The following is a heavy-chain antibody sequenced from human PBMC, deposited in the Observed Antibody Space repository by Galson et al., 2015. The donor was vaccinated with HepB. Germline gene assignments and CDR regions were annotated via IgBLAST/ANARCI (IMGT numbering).Heavy chain of an antibody. CDR2: ISYDGSNT. CDR1: GFTFSSHG. J-gene: IGHJ6*02. CDR3: AKDLARVDAYSPGPYYYYGMDV. V-gene: IGHV3-30*18. D-gene: IGHD5-24*01. Sequence: SLRLSCAASGFTFSSHGMHWVRQAPGKGLEWVAVISYDGSNTYYADSVKGRFTISRDNSKNTLSLQMNSLRTEDTALYYCAKDLARVDAYSPGPYYYYGMDVWGQGTTVTVSS.